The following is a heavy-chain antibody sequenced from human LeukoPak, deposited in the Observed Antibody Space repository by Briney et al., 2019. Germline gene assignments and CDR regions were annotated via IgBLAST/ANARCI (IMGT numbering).Heavy chain of an antibody. J-gene: IGHJ4*02. V-gene: IGHV3-23*01. CDR1: GFTFDDYA. CDR3: AKDTYDSSGYYFDY. CDR2: ISGSGGST. Sequence: GSLRLSCAASGFTFDDYAMSWVRQAPGKGLEWVSAISGSGGSTYYADSVKGRFTISRDNSKNTLYLQMNSLRAEDTAVYYCAKDTYDSSGYYFDYWGQGTLVTVSS. D-gene: IGHD3-22*01.